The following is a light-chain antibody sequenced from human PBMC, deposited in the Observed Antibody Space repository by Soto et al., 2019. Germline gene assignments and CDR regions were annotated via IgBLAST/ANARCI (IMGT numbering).Light chain of an antibody. V-gene: IGLV2-23*01. CDR3: CSYTGFSSYV. J-gene: IGLJ1*01. CDR1: SSDIGDDHF. Sequence: QSALTQPASVSGSPGQSITISCTGPSSDIGDDHFVSWYQHPPGKAPKLMTVSNRVSASKSGNTASLTISGLRAEDEGDYSCCSYTGFSSYVFGPGTKLTVL.